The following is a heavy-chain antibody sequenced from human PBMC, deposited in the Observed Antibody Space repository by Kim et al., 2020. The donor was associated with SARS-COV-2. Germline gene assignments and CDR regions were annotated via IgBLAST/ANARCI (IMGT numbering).Heavy chain of an antibody. CDR3: ARSGGDSSGYWVDAFDI. CDR2: ISAYNGNT. V-gene: IGHV1-18*01. CDR1: GYTFTSYG. Sequence: ASVKVSCKASGYTFTSYGISWVRQAPGQGLEWMGWISAYNGNTNYAQKLQGRVTMTTDTSTSTAYMELRSLRSDDTAVYYCARSGGDSSGYWVDAFDIWGQGTMVTVSS. D-gene: IGHD3-22*01. J-gene: IGHJ3*02.